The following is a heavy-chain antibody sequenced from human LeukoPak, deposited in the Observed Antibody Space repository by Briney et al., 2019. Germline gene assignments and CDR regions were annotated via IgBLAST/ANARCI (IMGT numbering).Heavy chain of an antibody. V-gene: IGHV1-2*02. CDR1: GYTFTAYY. J-gene: IGHJ4*02. D-gene: IGHD1-26*01. Sequence: ASVEVSCKASGYTFTAYYIHWVRQAPGQGLEWMGWINPNNGDTNYAQNFQGRVTMTRDTSISTAYMELRRLRSGDTAVYFCARAHTTLLGAGGYWGQGTLVTVSS. CDR3: ARAHTTLLGAGGY. CDR2: INPNNGDT.